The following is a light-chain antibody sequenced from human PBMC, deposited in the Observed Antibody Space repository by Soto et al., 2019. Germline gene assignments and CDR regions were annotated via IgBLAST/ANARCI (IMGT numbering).Light chain of an antibody. V-gene: IGKV1-9*01. CDR2: DAS. CDR1: QGISTF. Sequence: DVQLTQSPSFMSASVGDRVSITCRASQGISTFLAWYQQHPGTAPKRLIYDASNLQSGVPSRFSGSGSGTELTLTVSSLQHEDFATYYCQQVNNYPLTFGGGTKVEIK. J-gene: IGKJ4*02. CDR3: QQVNNYPLT.